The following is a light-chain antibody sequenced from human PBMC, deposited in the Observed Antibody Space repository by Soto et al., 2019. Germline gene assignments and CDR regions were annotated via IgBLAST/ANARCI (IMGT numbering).Light chain of an antibody. CDR3: QQLNSYPLT. J-gene: IGKJ4*01. CDR2: TAS. V-gene: IGKV1-17*01. CDR1: QGIRND. Sequence: DIQMTQSPSSLSASVGDRVTITCRASQGIRNDLAWYQRKPGKAPKLLIYTASTLQSGVPSRFSGSGSGTEFTLTISSLQPEDFATYYCQQLNSYPLTFGGGTKVEIK.